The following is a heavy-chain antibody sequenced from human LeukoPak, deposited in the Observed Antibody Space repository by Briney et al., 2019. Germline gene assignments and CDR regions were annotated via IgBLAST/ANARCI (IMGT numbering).Heavy chain of an antibody. CDR1: GGSISSYY. D-gene: IGHD2-15*01. CDR3: AIVQPFGCSGGSGSAYYYYMDV. V-gene: IGHV4-59*12. CDR2: IYYSGNN. Sequence: SETLSLTCTVSGGSISSYYWRWIRQPPGKGLEWIGYIYYSGNNNSNPSLKTRVTISVDTSKNQFSLKLSPVTAADTAVYYCAIVQPFGCSGGSGSAYYYYMDVWGKGTTGTVSS. J-gene: IGHJ6*03.